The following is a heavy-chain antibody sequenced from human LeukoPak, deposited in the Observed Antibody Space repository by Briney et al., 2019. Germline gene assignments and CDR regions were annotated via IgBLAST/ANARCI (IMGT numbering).Heavy chain of an antibody. V-gene: IGHV3-23*01. CDR3: GKDPNGDYLGAFDF. CDR1: GFTLSNYG. D-gene: IGHD4-17*01. J-gene: IGHJ3*01. CDR2: VRGSGYTT. Sequence: GGSLRLSCAGSGFTLSNYGMAWVRQPPGKGLEWVAAVRGSGYTTSYADSVRGRFTISRDNSKNTLYLQMNSLRAEDTAVYYCGKDPNGDYLGAFDFWGRGTMVTVSS.